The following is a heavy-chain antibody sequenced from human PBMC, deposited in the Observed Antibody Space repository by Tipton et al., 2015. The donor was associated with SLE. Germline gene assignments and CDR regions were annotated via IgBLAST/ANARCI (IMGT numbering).Heavy chain of an antibody. CDR1: GGSISSYY. CDR2: IYYSGSA. D-gene: IGHD6-13*01. Sequence: TLSLTCTVSGGSISSYYWSWIRQPPGKVLEWIGYIYYSGSANYNPSLKSRVTISVDTSKNKFSLKLSSVTAADTAVYYCARQGQQLVRPYYYGMDVWGQGTTVTVSS. CDR3: ARQGQQLVRPYYYGMDV. V-gene: IGHV4-59*08. J-gene: IGHJ6*02.